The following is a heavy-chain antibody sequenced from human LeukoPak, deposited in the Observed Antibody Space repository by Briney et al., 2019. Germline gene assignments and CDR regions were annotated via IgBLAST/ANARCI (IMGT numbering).Heavy chain of an antibody. J-gene: IGHJ5*02. D-gene: IGHD3-22*01. CDR1: GGSNSSYY. Sequence: SETLSLTCTVSGGSNSSYYWNWIRQAPGRGLEWIGCIYYSGSTNYNPSLKSRVTISVDTSKNQFSLKLSSVTAADTAVYYCARGESSGSNWFDPWGQGTLVTVSS. V-gene: IGHV4-59*01. CDR2: IYYSGST. CDR3: ARGESSGSNWFDP.